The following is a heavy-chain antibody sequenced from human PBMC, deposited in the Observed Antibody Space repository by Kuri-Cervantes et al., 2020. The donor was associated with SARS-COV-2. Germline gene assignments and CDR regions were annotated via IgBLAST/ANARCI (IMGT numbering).Heavy chain of an antibody. J-gene: IGHJ6*02. CDR1: GGSISSSNW. V-gene: IGHV4-4*02. D-gene: IGHD2-2*01. CDR3: ARVGVVPAAINYGMDV. CDR2: IYHSGST. Sequence: SCAVSGGSISSSNWWSWVRQPPGRGLEWIGEIYHSGSTNYNPSLKSRVTISVDTSKNQFSLKLSSVTAADTAVYYCARVGVVPAAINYGMDVWGQGTTVTVSS.